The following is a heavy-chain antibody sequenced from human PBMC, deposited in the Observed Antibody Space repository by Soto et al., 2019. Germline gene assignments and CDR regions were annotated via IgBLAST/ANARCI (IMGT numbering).Heavy chain of an antibody. CDR3: ARCPSDYEDWFDP. Sequence: QVQLVQSGAEVKKPGASVKVSCKASGYTFTRYHINWVRQATGQGLEWMGWMNPNSGHTGYAQKFQGRVTMTRNTSISTAYMELSSLRSDDTAVYYCARCPSDYEDWFDPWGQGTLVTVSS. D-gene: IGHD5-12*01. CDR2: MNPNSGHT. V-gene: IGHV1-8*01. J-gene: IGHJ5*02. CDR1: GYTFTRYH.